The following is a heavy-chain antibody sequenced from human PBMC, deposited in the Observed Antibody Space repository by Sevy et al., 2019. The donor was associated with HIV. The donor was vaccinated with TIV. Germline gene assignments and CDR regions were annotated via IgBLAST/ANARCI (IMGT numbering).Heavy chain of an antibody. V-gene: IGHV4-61*01. CDR2: VYHTGST. J-gene: IGHJ4*02. CDR3: AREPYFFDKSGYYWDY. D-gene: IGHD3-22*01. CDR1: GVSVTSDTYY. Sequence: SETLSLTCAVSGVSVTSDTYYWSWIRQPPGKGLEWSGYVYHTGSTNYSPSFKSRVTISIDTSKNQFSLRVFSVAAADTAVYYCAREPYFFDKSGYYWDYWGQGILVTVSS.